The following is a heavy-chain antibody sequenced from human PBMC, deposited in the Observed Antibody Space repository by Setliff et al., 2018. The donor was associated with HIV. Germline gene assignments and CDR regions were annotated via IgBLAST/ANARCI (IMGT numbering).Heavy chain of an antibody. V-gene: IGHV5-51*01. CDR1: GYSFTSYL. Sequence: GESLKISCKGFGYSFTSYLIAWVRQTPGKGLEWMGNIHPRDSDTRYSPSFQGQVTLSVDKSISTAYLQWSSLKASDTAMYYCARHRHSGYYDVLTGVNWFDPWGQGQWSPSPQ. D-gene: IGHD3-9*01. J-gene: IGHJ5*02. CDR2: IHPRDSDT. CDR3: ARHRHSGYYDVLTGVNWFDP.